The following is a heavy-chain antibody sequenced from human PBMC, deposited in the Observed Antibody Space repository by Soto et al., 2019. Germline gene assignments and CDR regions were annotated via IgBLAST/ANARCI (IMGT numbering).Heavy chain of an antibody. D-gene: IGHD3-16*01. J-gene: IGHJ4*02. V-gene: IGHV3-30*18. CDR1: GFTFSSHG. CDR2: ISYDGSRK. CDR3: AKDRVESGLGEIDY. Sequence: PGGSLRLSCAASGFTFSSHGMHCVRQAPGKGLEWMAVISYDGSRKYYVDSVKVRFTISRDNSKNTLYLQMNSLRVEDTAVYHFAKDRVESGLGEIDYWGQGTLVTVSS.